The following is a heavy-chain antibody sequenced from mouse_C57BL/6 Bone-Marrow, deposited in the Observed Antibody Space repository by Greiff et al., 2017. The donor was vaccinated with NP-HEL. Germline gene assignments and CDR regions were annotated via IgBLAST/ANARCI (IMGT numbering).Heavy chain of an antibody. CDR2: IDPENGDT. CDR3: TTGGSSPYAMDY. V-gene: IGHV14-4*01. CDR1: GFNIKDDY. Sequence: VQLQQSGAELVRPGASVKLSCTVSGFNIKDDYMHWVKQRPEQGLEWIGWIDPENGDTEYASQFQGNATITADTSSNTAYLQLSSLTSEDTAVYYCTTGGSSPYAMDYWGQGTSVTVSS. D-gene: IGHD1-1*01. J-gene: IGHJ4*01.